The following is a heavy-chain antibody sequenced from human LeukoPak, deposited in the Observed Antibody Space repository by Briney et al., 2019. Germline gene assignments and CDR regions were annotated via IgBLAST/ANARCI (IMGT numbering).Heavy chain of an antibody. Sequence: SETLSLTCTVSGGSISSSGYCWGWIRQPPGKGLEWIGSIDYSGNTNYNPSLKSRVTIAVDMSKNQFSPKLSSVTAADTAVYYCARASYSYDINGWVPFDYWGQGTLVTVSS. D-gene: IGHD3-22*01. CDR1: GGSISSSGYC. V-gene: IGHV4-39*01. CDR3: ARASYSYDINGWVPFDY. J-gene: IGHJ4*02. CDR2: IDYSGNT.